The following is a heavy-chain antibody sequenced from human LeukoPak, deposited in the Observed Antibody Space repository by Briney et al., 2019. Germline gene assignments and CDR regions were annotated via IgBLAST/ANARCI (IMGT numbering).Heavy chain of an antibody. J-gene: IGHJ4*02. CDR2: VYAGDSDT. CDR1: PYSFTSHW. V-gene: IGHV5-51*01. CDR3: ARQNRGGSHTTGYYFDY. Sequence: GESLKISCTSPPYSFTSHWIGWVRQKPGKGLEWVGLVYAGDSDTIYSPSFQGQVTMSADKSTSTVYLQWSGLKASDTATYFCARQNRGGSHTTGYYFDYWGLGTLVTVSS. D-gene: IGHD1-26*01.